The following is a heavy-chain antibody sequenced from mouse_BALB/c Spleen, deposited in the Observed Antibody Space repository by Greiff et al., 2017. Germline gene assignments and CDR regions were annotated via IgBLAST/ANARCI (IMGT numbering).Heavy chain of an antibody. J-gene: IGHJ2*01. CDR1: GFTFSSFG. Sequence: EVKLMESGGGLVQPGGSRKLSCAASGFTFSSFGMHWVRQAPEKGLEWVAYISSGSSTIYYADTVKGRFTISRDNPKNTLFLQMTSLRSEDTAMYYCARSGNWDYWGQGTTLTVSS. D-gene: IGHD4-1*01. V-gene: IGHV5-17*02. CDR3: ARSGNWDY. CDR2: ISSGSSTI.